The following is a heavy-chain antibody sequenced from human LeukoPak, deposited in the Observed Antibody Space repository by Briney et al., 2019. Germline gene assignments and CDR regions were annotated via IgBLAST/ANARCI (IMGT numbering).Heavy chain of an antibody. V-gene: IGHV1-2*02. CDR1: GYTFTGYY. J-gene: IGHJ3*02. Sequence: ASVKVSCKASGYTFTGYYMHWVRQAPGQGLEWMGWINPNSGGTNYAQKFQGRVTMTRDTSISTAYMELSRLRSDDTAVYYCARGLVYYYDSSGYYTDAFDIWGQGTMVTVSS. CDR3: ARGLVYYYDSSGYYTDAFDI. D-gene: IGHD3-22*01. CDR2: INPNSGGT.